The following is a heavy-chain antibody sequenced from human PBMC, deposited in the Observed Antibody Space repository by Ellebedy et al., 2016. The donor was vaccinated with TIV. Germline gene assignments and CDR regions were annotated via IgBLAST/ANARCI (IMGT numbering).Heavy chain of an antibody. V-gene: IGHV1-3*01. CDR3: ARGYCSGGSCSATAFDI. CDR1: GYTFTSYA. CDR2: INAGNGNT. J-gene: IGHJ3*02. D-gene: IGHD2-15*01. Sequence: ASVKVSCKASGYTFTSYAMHWVRQAPGQRLEWMGWINAGNGNTKYSRKFQGRVTITRATSASTAYMELSSLRSEDTAVDYCARGYCSGGSCSATAFDIWGQGTMVTVSS.